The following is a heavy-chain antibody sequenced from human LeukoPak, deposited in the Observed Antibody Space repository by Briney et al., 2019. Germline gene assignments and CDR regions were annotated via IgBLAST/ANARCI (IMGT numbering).Heavy chain of an antibody. D-gene: IGHD3-9*01. CDR3: ARGVLRYFDWSDD. J-gene: IGHJ4*02. CDR2: INHSGST. CDR1: GGSFSGYY. V-gene: IGHV4-34*01. Sequence: SETLSLTCAVYGGSFSGYYWSWIRQPPGKGLEWIGEINHSGSTNYNPSLKSRVTISVDTSKNQFSLRLSSVTAADTAVYYCARGVLRYFDWSDDWGQGTLVTVSS.